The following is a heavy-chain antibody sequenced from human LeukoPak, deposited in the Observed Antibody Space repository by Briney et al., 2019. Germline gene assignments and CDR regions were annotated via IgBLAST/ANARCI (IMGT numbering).Heavy chain of an antibody. V-gene: IGHV4-39*02. CDR3: AREYSRSVVAGSRPDL. Sequence: SETLSLTCSVSGGSIISSSYYWGWIRQSPGKGLEWIGSMYYRGTTYENSYLKSRLTLSIDTSNNQFSLKLTSVTAADTAVYYCAREYSRSVVAGSRPDLWGQGLLVTVSS. D-gene: IGHD2-21*01. CDR1: GGSIISSSYY. J-gene: IGHJ4*02. CDR2: MYYRGTT.